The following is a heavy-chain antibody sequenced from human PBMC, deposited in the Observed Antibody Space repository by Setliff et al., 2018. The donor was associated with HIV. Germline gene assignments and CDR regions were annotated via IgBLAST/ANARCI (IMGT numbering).Heavy chain of an antibody. J-gene: IGHJ6*04. Sequence: PSETLSLTCTVSGGSISSGDYYWGWIRQPPGKGLQWIGHIFSSGSTYYNPSLKSRVAISVDTSKNQFSLQLNSVTAADTAVYYCASPFGAVAGTMDVWGKGTTVTVSS. CDR3: ASPFGAVAGTMDV. V-gene: IGHV4-39*01. D-gene: IGHD6-19*01. CDR1: GGSISSGDYY. CDR2: IFSSGST.